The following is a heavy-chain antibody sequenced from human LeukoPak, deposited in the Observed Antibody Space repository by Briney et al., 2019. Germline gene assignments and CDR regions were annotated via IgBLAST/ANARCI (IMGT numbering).Heavy chain of an antibody. Sequence: GRSLRLSCAASGFTFNNHDMHWVRQAPGKGLEWVAGISYDGRNKYYADSVKGRFTISRDNSKNTLNLQMNSLRTEDTAVYYCTRSTNYAYFDYWGQGVLVTVSS. J-gene: IGHJ4*02. CDR1: GFTFNNHD. CDR2: ISYDGRNK. D-gene: IGHD4/OR15-4a*01. V-gene: IGHV3-30*03. CDR3: TRSTNYAYFDY.